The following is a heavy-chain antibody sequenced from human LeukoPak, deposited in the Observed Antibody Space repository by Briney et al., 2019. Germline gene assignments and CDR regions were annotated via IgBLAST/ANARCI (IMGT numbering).Heavy chain of an antibody. CDR2: MNPNSGST. CDR1: GYTFSNYD. CDR3: ARSSGHASDF. D-gene: IGHD5-12*01. V-gene: IGHV1-8*03. J-gene: IGHJ4*02. Sequence: GASVKVSCKASGYTFSNYDINWVRQAAGQGLEWMGWMNPNSGSTGYAQKFQGRVTFSRDTSKSTAYMEVSSLRSEDTAMYYCARSSGHASDFWGQGTLVTVSS.